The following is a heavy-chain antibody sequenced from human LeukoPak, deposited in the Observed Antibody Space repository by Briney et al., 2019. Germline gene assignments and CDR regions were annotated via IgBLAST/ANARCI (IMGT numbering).Heavy chain of an antibody. V-gene: IGHV1-18*01. CDR1: GYTFTNYD. Sequence: ASVKVSCKASGYTFTNYDINWVRQAPGQGLEWMGWISDHNNYTHYSQKVQGRVTLTTDASTSTAYMELRSLSSDDTAVYYCATRVKFRGVYYVFDVWGQGTVATVSS. D-gene: IGHD3-10*01. J-gene: IGHJ3*01. CDR2: ISDHNNYT. CDR3: ATRVKFRGVYYVFDV.